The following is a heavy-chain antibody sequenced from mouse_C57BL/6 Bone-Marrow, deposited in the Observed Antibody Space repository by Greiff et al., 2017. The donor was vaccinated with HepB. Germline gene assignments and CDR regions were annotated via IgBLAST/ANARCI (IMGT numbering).Heavy chain of an antibody. CDR2: FYPGSGSI. D-gene: IGHD3-3*01. V-gene: IGHV1-62-2*01. J-gene: IGHJ2*01. CDR3: ARHEDLLGQGEKNYFDY. CDR1: GYTFTEYT. Sequence: QVQLKESGAELVKPGASVKLSCKASGYTFTEYTIHWVKQRSGQGLEWIGWFYPGSGSIKYNEKFKDKATLTADKSSSTVYMELSRLTSEDSAVYFCARHEDLLGQGEKNYFDYWGQGTTLTVSS.